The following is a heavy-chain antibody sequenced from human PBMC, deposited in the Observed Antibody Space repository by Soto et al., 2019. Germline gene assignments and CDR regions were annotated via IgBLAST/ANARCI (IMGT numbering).Heavy chain of an antibody. Sequence: GGSLRLSCAASGFTFSSYSMNWVRQAPGKGLEWVSYISSSSSTIYYADSVKGRFTISRDNAKNSLYLQMNSLRAEDTAVYYCARDTNQSGYMDVWGKGTTVTVSS. V-gene: IGHV3-48*01. CDR3: ARDTNQSGYMDV. J-gene: IGHJ6*03. D-gene: IGHD2-2*01. CDR2: ISSSSSTI. CDR1: GFTFSSYS.